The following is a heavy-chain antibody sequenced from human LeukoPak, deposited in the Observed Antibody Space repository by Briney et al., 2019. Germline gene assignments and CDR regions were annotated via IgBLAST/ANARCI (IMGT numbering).Heavy chain of an antibody. CDR1: EFSLSDYG. J-gene: IGHJ1*01. CDR3: AKSRDGYHHGLL. CDR2: MWYDGSRA. Sequence: PAGTSLRLSCASSEFSLSDYGMHWVRQAPGKGLEWVAVMWYDGSRALHADSVKGRFTISRDISKNTLYLHMDSLRAEDTAVYYCAKSRDGYHHGLLWGQGTLVTVSS. D-gene: IGHD5-24*01. V-gene: IGHV3-33*06.